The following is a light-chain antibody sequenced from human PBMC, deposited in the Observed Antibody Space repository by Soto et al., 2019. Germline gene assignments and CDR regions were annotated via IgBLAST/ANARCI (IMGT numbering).Light chain of an antibody. CDR3: QQSYSTPIT. V-gene: IGKV1-5*03. CDR2: KAS. CDR1: QGISRW. J-gene: IGKJ5*01. Sequence: DIQMTQSPSTLSASLGDRVTITCRASQGISRWLAWYQQRPGKAPKLLIYKASTLKSGVPSRFSGSGSGTDFTLTISSLQPEDFATYYCQQSYSTPITFGQGTRLEI.